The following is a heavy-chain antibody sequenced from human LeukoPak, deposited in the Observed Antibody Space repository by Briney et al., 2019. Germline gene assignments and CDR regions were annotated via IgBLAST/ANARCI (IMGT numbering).Heavy chain of an antibody. CDR3: ARDICSSTSCYQGRFDY. CDR2: ISYDGSNK. V-gene: IGHV3-30-3*01. D-gene: IGHD2-2*01. Sequence: PGGSLRLSCAASGFTFSSYSMHWVRQAPGKGLEWVAVISYDGSNKYYADSVKGRFTISRDNYENTLNLQMNSLRAEDTAVYHCARDICSSTSCYQGRFDYWGQGALVTVSS. J-gene: IGHJ4*02. CDR1: GFTFSSYS.